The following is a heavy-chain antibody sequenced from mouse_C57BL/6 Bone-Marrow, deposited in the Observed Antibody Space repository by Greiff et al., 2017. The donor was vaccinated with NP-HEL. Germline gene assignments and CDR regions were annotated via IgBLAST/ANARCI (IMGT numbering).Heavy chain of an antibody. CDR2: IWSGGST. CDR1: GFSLTSYG. D-gene: IGHD1-1*01. Sequence: QVHVKQSGPGLVQPSQSLSITCTVSGFSLTSYGVHWVRQSPGKGLEWLGVIWSGGSTDYNAAFISRLSISKDNSNSQVFFKMNSLQADDTAIYYCARNDYGSRRGYYFDYWGQGTTLTVSS. CDR3: ARNDYGSRRGYYFDY. V-gene: IGHV2-2*01. J-gene: IGHJ2*01.